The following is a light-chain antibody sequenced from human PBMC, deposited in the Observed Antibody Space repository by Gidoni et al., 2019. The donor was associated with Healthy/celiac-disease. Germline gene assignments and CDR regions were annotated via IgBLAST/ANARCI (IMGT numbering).Light chain of an antibody. CDR2: AAS. Sequence: AIRITQSPSSLSASTGDRVTITCRASQGISSYLAWYQQKPGKAPKLLIYAASTVQSGVPSRFSGSGSGTDFTLTISCLQSEDFATYYCQQYYSYPSLTFGGGTKVEIK. CDR1: QGISSY. CDR3: QQYYSYPSLT. J-gene: IGKJ4*01. V-gene: IGKV1-8*01.